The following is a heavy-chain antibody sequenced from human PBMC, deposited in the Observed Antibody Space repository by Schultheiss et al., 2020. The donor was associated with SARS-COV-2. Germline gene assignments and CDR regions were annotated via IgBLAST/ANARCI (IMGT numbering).Heavy chain of an antibody. CDR3: ARAPMIVVVRQGGFDY. J-gene: IGHJ4*02. CDR2: INSDGSNT. V-gene: IGHV3-74*01. CDR1: GFPFSSYW. D-gene: IGHD3-22*01. Sequence: GGSLRLSCAASGFPFSSYWMHWVRQAPGKGLVWVSRINSDGSNTNSADSVKGRFTISRDNVYNMLYLQMNSLRAEDTAVYYCARAPMIVVVRQGGFDYWGQGTLVTVSS.